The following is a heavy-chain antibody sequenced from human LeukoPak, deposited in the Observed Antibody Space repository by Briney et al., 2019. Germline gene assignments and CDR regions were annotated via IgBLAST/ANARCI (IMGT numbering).Heavy chain of an antibody. CDR2: IGGAGGST. CDR1: GFTFSSHA. CDR3: ARDAPPRYCSSTSCWGGFDY. V-gene: IGHV3-23*01. J-gene: IGHJ4*02. Sequence: LPGGSLRLSCTASGFTFSSHAMAWVRQAPGKGLEWVSVIGGAGGSTYYADSVKGRFSISRDNSKNTVYLQMNSLRAEDMVVYYCARDAPPRYCSSTSCWGGFDYWGQGTLVTVSS. D-gene: IGHD2-2*01.